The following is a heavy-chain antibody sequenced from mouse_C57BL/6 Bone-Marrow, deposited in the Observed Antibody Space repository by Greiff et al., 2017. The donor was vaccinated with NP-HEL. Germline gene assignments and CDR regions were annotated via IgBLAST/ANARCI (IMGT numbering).Heavy chain of an antibody. CDR1: GFTFSDFY. V-gene: IGHV7-1*01. Sequence: EVQRVESGGGLVQSGRSLRLSCATSGFTFSDFYMEWVRQAPGKGLEWIAASRNKANDYTTEYSASVKGRFIVSRDTSQSILYLQMNALRAEDTAIYYCARDALNWDGDYAMDYWGQGTSVTVSS. CDR3: ARDALNWDGDYAMDY. J-gene: IGHJ4*01. D-gene: IGHD4-1*02. CDR2: SRNKANDYTT.